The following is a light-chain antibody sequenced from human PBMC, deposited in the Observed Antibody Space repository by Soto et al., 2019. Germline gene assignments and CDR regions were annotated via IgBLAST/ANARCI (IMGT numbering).Light chain of an antibody. V-gene: IGLV2-23*01. Sequence: QYALTQPASVSGSPGQSITISCTGNSSDVGSYNLVSWYQQHPGKAPKLMIYEGSKRPSGVSNRFSGSKSGNTASLTISGLQAEDEADYYCCSYAGRSRVFGGGTKLTVL. CDR3: CSYAGRSRV. CDR2: EGS. J-gene: IGLJ3*02. CDR1: SSDVGSYNL.